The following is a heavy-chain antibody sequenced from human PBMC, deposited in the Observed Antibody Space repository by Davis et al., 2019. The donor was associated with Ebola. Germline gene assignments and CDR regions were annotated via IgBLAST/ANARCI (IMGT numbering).Heavy chain of an antibody. D-gene: IGHD2-2*01. CDR1: GFTFSSYG. CDR3: ARDSFSVVPAAMGFAFDI. CDR2: IWYDGSNK. J-gene: IGHJ3*02. Sequence: PGGSLRLSCAASGFTFSSYGMHWVRQAPGKGLEWVAVIWYDGSNKYYADSVKGRFTISRDNSKNTLYLQMNSLRAEDTAVYYCARDSFSVVPAAMGFAFDIWGQGTMVTVSS. V-gene: IGHV3-33*01.